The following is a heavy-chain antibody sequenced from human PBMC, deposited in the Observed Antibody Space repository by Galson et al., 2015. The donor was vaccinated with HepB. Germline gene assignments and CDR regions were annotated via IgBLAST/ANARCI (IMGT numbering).Heavy chain of an antibody. CDR2: ISYDGSNK. CDR3: ARVGGCSGGSCYPHYYYYYGMDV. V-gene: IGHV3-30-3*01. J-gene: IGHJ6*02. CDR1: GFTFSRYA. Sequence: SLRLSCAASGFTFSRYAMHWVRQAPGKGLEWVAVISYDGSNKYYADSVKGRFTISRDNSKNTLYLQMNSLRAEDTAVYYCARVGGCSGGSCYPHYYYYYGMDVWGQGNPGHRLL. D-gene: IGHD2-15*01.